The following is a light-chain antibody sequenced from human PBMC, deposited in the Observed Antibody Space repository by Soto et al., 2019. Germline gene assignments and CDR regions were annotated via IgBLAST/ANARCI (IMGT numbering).Light chain of an antibody. J-gene: IGLJ2*01. V-gene: IGLV1-40*01. CDR2: GNN. CDR3: KSYDSSLSAVV. CDR1: SSNIGANYD. Sequence: VLAQPPSVSGAPGQRVTISCTGSSSNIGANYDVQWYQQLPGAAPRLLIYGNNNRPSGVPDRISGSKSGTSASLAITGLQAEDEGHYYCKSYDSSLSAVVSGGGTKVTVL.